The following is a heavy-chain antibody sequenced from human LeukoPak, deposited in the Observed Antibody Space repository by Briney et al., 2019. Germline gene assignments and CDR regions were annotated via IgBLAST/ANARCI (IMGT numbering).Heavy chain of an antibody. CDR2: IDYSGST. CDR1: GGSISGGGSY. V-gene: IGHV4-31*03. D-gene: IGHD3-22*01. Sequence: SQTLSLTCTVSGGSISGGGSYWSWIRQHPGKGLEWFGYIDYSGSTYYNPSLKSRVTISVDTSKSQFSPKLSSVTAADTAVYYWARVYDSSGYYPFFDYWGQGTLGTVSS. J-gene: IGHJ4*02. CDR3: ARVYDSSGYYPFFDY.